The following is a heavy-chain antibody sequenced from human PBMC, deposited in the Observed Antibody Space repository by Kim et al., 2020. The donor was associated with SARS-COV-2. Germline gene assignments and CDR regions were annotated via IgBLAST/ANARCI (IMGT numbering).Heavy chain of an antibody. CDR2: INPSGSA. CDR1: GGSFSGYL. V-gene: IGHV4-34*01. CDR3: ARVWDY. Sequence: SETLSLTCSLSGGSFSGYLWSWIRQSPGKGLEVIGEINPSGSAKYNPSLKSRVTISLDTSKNQFSLRLTSVTAADTAVYFCARVWDYWGQGTLVTVSS. J-gene: IGHJ4*02.